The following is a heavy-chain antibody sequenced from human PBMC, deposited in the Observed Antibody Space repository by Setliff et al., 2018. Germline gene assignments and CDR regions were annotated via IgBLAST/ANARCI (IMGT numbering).Heavy chain of an antibody. Sequence: GGSLRLSCAASGFTFNSFWMGWVRQAPGEGLEWVANIKQDGSDKYYVDSAKGRFTICRDNARNSLYLQMDSLRADDTAVYYCARWLRWSFDYWGQGTLVTVSS. CDR1: GFTFNSFW. J-gene: IGHJ4*02. D-gene: IGHD4-17*01. V-gene: IGHV3-7*03. CDR2: IKQDGSDK. CDR3: ARWLRWSFDY.